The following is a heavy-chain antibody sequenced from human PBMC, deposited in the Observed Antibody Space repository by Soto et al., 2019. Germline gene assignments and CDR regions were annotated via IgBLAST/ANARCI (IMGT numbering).Heavy chain of an antibody. CDR2: IYSGGST. J-gene: IGHJ3*02. V-gene: IGHV3-66*01. Sequence: PGGSLRLSCAASGFTVSSNYMSWVRQAPGKGLEWVSVIYSGGSTYYADSVKGRFTISRDNSKNTLYLQMNSLRAEDTAVYYCARDMGILEWLQDAFDIWDQGTMVTVSS. CDR1: GFTVSSNY. CDR3: ARDMGILEWLQDAFDI. D-gene: IGHD3-3*01.